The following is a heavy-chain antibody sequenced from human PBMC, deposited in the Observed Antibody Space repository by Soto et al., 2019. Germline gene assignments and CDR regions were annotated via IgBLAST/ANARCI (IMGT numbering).Heavy chain of an antibody. CDR2: MYYSGST. D-gene: IGHD2-15*01. CDR3: ARDAGGPADY. V-gene: IGHV4-59*01. J-gene: IGHJ4*02. CDR1: VESISIDY. Sequence: SETLSLTCTVSVESISIDYWSWIRQPPGKGLEWIGYMYYSGSTNYNPSLKSRVTISVDTSKNQFSLKLSSVTAADTAVYYCARDAGGPADYWGQGTLVTVSS.